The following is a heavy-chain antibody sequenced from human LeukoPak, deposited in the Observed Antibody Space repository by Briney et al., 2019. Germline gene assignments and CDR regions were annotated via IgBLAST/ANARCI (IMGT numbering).Heavy chain of an antibody. J-gene: IGHJ4*02. D-gene: IGHD3-22*01. CDR1: GYTFTSYD. Sequence: ASVKVSCKASGYTFTSYDINWVRQATGQGLEWMGWMNPNSGNTGYAQKLQGRVTMTRNTSISTAYMELSSLRSEDTAVYYCARGIYYDSSGYYFGYWGQGTLVTVSS. CDR3: ARGIYYDSSGYYFGY. V-gene: IGHV1-8*01. CDR2: MNPNSGNT.